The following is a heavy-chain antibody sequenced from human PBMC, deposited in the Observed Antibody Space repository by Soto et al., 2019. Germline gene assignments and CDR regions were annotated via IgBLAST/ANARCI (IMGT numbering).Heavy chain of an antibody. V-gene: IGHV4-30-4*01. CDR3: AARGYDSSGYYYAGRGIDV. Sequence: QVQLQESGPGLVKSSQTLSLTCTVSGGSISSGDYYWSWIRHPPWRGLEWIGNIYHSGSTSYDPYLMGCGTILVDTSKYQFSVKLSSVTAADPALYYCAARGYDSSGYYYAGRGIDVWGQGTTVTVS. CDR2: IYHSGST. D-gene: IGHD3-22*01. CDR1: GGSISSGDYY. J-gene: IGHJ6*02.